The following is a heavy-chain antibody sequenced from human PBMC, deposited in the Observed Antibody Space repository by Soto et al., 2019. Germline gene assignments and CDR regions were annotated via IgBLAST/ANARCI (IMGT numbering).Heavy chain of an antibody. CDR3: ARALGIAAARYYYYYYGMDV. CDR2: INPNSGGT. J-gene: IGHJ6*02. Sequence: ASVKVSCKASGYTFTGYYMHWVQQAPGQGLEWMGWINPNSGGTNYAQKFQGWVTMTRDTSISTAYMELSRLRSDDTAVYYCARALGIAAARYYYYYYGMDVWGQGTTVTVSS. V-gene: IGHV1-2*04. CDR1: GYTFTGYY. D-gene: IGHD6-13*01.